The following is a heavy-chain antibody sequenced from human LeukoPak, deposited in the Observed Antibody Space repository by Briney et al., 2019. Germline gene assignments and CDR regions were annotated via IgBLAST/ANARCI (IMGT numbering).Heavy chain of an antibody. CDR2: IYYSGST. CDR3: ARVSSGYSRREFDY. CDR1: GGSISSYY. Sequence: SETLSLTCTVSGGSISSYYWSWIRQPPGKGLEWIGYIYYSGSTNYNPSLKSRVTISVDTSKNQFSLKLSSVTAADTAVYYCARVSSGYSRREFDYWGQGTLVTVSS. J-gene: IGHJ4*02. V-gene: IGHV4-59*01. D-gene: IGHD6-13*01.